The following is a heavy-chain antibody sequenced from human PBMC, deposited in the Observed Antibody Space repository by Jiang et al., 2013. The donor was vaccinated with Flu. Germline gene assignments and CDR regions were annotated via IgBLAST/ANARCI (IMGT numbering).Heavy chain of an antibody. J-gene: IGHJ4*02. CDR2: IYPGDSDT. D-gene: IGHD3-22*01. Sequence: VQLVESGAEVKKPGESLKISCRASGYTFTSYWIGWVRQMPGKGLEWMGIIYPGDSDTRYRPSFQGQVSFSVDKAINTAYLQWSSLKASDTAMYFCARGSEYYYDSSGHPPDSWGQGTLVTVSS. V-gene: IGHV5-51*03. CDR3: ARGSEYYYDSSGHPPDS. CDR1: GYTFTSYW.